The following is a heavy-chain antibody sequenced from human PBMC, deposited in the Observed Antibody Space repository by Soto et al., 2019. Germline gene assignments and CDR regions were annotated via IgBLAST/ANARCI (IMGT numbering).Heavy chain of an antibody. D-gene: IGHD3-3*01. CDR1: GFTFSSYG. CDR2: ISYDGSNK. Sequence: QVQLVESGGGVVQPGRSLRLSCAASGFTFSSYGMHWVRQAPGMGLEWVAVISYDGSNKYYADSVKGRFTISRDNSKNTLYLQMNSLRAEDTAVYYCAKDLYDFWSGYYQYYYYGMDVWGQGTTVTVSS. J-gene: IGHJ6*02. CDR3: AKDLYDFWSGYYQYYYYGMDV. V-gene: IGHV3-30*18.